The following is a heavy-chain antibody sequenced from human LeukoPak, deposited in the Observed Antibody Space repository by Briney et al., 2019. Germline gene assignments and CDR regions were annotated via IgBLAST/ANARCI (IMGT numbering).Heavy chain of an antibody. D-gene: IGHD4-17*01. CDR2: IFYSGST. J-gene: IGHJ6*03. Sequence: SETLSLTCTVSSGSISTSNYYWGWVRQPPGKALEWIGNIFYSGSTYYSPSPKSRVTISLDTSRNQFSLKLNSVTAADTAVYYCARVQTTVTTVGYYYYMDVWGKGTTVTVSS. CDR1: SGSISTSNYY. V-gene: IGHV4-39*07. CDR3: ARVQTTVTTVGYYYYMDV.